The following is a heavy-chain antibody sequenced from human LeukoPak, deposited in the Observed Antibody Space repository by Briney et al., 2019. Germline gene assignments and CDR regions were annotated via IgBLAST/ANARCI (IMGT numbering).Heavy chain of an antibody. CDR3: ARDRGSDDPIDY. CDR2: IYSCGST. J-gene: IGHJ4*02. V-gene: IGHV3-NL1*01. Sequence: PGRSLRLSCAASGFTFSSYGMHWVRQAPGKGLEWVSVIYSCGSTYYADSVKGRFSISRDNSKNTLYLQMDSLRVEDTAVYYCARDRGSDDPIDYWGQGTLVTVSS. D-gene: IGHD2-15*01. CDR1: GFTFSSYG.